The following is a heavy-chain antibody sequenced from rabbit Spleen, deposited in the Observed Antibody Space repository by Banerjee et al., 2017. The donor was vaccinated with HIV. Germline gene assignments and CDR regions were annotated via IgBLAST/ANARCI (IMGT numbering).Heavy chain of an antibody. V-gene: IGHV1S45*01. CDR3: ARDSGTSFSSYGMDL. Sequence: QEQLVESGGGLVQPEGSLTLTCKASGFSFSYSDYMCWVRQPPGKGPEWIACIGAGVSYTTYYATWAKGRFTISKTSSTTVTLQMTSLTVADTATYFCARDSGTSFSSYGMDLWGPGTLVTVS. J-gene: IGHJ6*01. CDR2: IGAGVSYTT. CDR1: GFSFSYSDY. D-gene: IGHD8-1*01.